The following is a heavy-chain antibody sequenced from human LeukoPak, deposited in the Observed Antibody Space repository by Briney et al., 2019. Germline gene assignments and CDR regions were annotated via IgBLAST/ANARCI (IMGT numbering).Heavy chain of an antibody. CDR2: ISSNGGTT. CDR3: ATGAYCSGGSCCSNH. CDR1: GFTFSRYW. D-gene: IGHD2-15*01. V-gene: IGHV3-64*01. J-gene: IGHJ5*02. Sequence: QPGGSLRLSCAASGFTFSRYWMSWVRQAPGKGLEYVSAISSNGGTTYYANSVKGRFTISRDNSKNTLYLQMGSLRAEDMAVYYCATGAYCSGGSCCSNHWGQGTLVTVSS.